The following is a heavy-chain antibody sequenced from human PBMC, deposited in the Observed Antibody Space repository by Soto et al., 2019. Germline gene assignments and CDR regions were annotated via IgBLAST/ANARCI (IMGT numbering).Heavy chain of an antibody. CDR3: ARIPHRCDALTGSGY. V-gene: IGHV3-23*01. CDR2: ISCSGGGT. Sequence: PGGSLRLSCAASGFTFGNYAMTWVRQAPGKGLDFVSRISCSGGGTYYADSVKGRFTISRDNSENTLYLHLNSLRVEDTAIYYWARIPHRCDALTGSGYWGQGGMGAVSS. D-gene: IGHD3-9*01. J-gene: IGHJ6*01. CDR1: GFTFGNYA.